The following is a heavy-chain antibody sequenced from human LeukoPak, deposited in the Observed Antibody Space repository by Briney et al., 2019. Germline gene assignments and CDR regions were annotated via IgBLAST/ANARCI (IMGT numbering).Heavy chain of an antibody. Sequence: GGSLRLSCAASGFSFSTYYVNWVRQAPGKGLEWVSCISSRSTYTFYADSVRGRFAISRDNAKNSLYLQMNSLRAEDTAVYYCSRDHTSGSYSFDYWGQGTLVTVSS. J-gene: IGHJ4*02. CDR2: ISSRSTYT. CDR3: SRDHTSGSYSFDY. D-gene: IGHD3-22*01. V-gene: IGHV3-21*01. CDR1: GFSFSTYY.